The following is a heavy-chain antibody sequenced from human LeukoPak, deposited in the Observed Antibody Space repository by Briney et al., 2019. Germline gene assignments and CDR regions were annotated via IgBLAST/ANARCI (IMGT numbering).Heavy chain of an antibody. CDR3: AKSNGYGLVDI. V-gene: IGHV4-39*07. CDR2: IFYSGST. D-gene: IGHD3-10*01. CDR1: SGSIGSYY. Sequence: PSETLSLTCTVSSGSIGSYYWGWIRQPPGKGLEWIGNIFYSGSTYYSPSLRSRVTISLDTSMNQFSLKLNSVTAADTAVYYCAKSNGYGLVDIWGQGTMVTVSS. J-gene: IGHJ3*02.